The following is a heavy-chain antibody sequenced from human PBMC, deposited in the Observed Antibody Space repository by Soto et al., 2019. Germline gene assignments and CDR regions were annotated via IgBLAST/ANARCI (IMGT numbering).Heavy chain of an antibody. CDR1: GFTFSSYA. CDR3: AKVIPYIAAAGTGWDY. J-gene: IGHJ4*02. D-gene: IGHD6-13*01. V-gene: IGHV3-23*01. Sequence: GSLRLSCAASGFTFSSYAMSWVRQAPGKGLEWVSAISGSGGSTYYADSVKGRFTISRDNSKNTLYLQMNSLRAEDTAVYYCAKVIPYIAAAGTGWDYWGQGTLVTVSS. CDR2: ISGSGGST.